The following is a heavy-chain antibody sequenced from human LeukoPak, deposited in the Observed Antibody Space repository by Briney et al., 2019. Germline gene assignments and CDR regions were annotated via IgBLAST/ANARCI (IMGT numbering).Heavy chain of an antibody. CDR2: TAYRSRWFT. D-gene: IGHD2-2*01. Sequence: SQTLSLTCAISGGSVSSKTVAWNWIRQSPSRGLEWLGKTAYRSRWFTDYAVPVKGRITINPDTSKNQFSLELNSVTPEDTAVYYCARDPRYAAGIFFDYWGQGILVTVSS. J-gene: IGHJ4*02. CDR3: ARDPRYAAGIFFDY. CDR1: GGSVSSKTVA. V-gene: IGHV6-1*01.